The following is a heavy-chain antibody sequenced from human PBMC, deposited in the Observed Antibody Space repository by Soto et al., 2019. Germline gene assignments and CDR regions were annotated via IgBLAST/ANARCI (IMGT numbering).Heavy chain of an antibody. CDR1: GFTFDDYT. J-gene: IGHJ4*02. Sequence: EVQLVESGGVVVQPGGSLRLSCAASGFTFDDYTMHWVRQAPGKGLEWVSLIFWDGSNTHYADSVKGRFTISRDNRKNSLYLQMDRLRTEDTALYYCAKAMAYGSNSGPFEYWGQGTLVTISS. CDR3: AKAMAYGSNSGPFEY. D-gene: IGHD4-17*01. V-gene: IGHV3-43*01. CDR2: IFWDGSNT.